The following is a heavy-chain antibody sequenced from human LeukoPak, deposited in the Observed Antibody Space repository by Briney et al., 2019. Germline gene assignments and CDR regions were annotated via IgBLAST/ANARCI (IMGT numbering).Heavy chain of an antibody. Sequence: SETLSLTCAVSGYSISSGYYWGWIRQPPGKGLEWVGNIYHSGSTYYNPSLKSRVTISVDTSKNQFSLKLSSVTAADTAVYYCARTTSSGWTWGWGQGTLVTVSP. V-gene: IGHV4-38-2*01. CDR1: GYSISSGYY. J-gene: IGHJ4*02. CDR2: IYHSGST. D-gene: IGHD6-19*01. CDR3: ARTTSSGWTWG.